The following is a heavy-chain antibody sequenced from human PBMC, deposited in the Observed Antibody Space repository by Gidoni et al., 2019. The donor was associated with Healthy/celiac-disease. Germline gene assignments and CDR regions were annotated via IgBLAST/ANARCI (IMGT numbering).Heavy chain of an antibody. CDR1: GFTFSSHA. D-gene: IGHD3-22*01. CDR2: ISGSGGST. J-gene: IGHJ4*02. CDR3: AKRAPYYYDSSGYYFDY. V-gene: IGHV3-23*01. Sequence: EVQLLESGGGLVQPGGSLRLSCAASGFTFSSHAMSWVRQAPGKGLEWVSAISGSGGSTYYADSVKGRFTISRDNSKNTLYLQMNSLRAEDTAVYYCAKRAPYYYDSSGYYFDYWGQGTLVTVSS.